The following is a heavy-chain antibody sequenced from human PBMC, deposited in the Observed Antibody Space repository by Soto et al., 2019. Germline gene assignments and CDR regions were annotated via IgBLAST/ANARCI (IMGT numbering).Heavy chain of an antibody. D-gene: IGHD3-16*01. CDR3: ARSYYLADAFDV. CDR2: ISAFNGNT. CDR1: GFRFSDYG. V-gene: IGHV1-18*01. Sequence: ASVKVSCKASGFRFSDYGINGLRQAPGQGLEWMGWISAFNGNTETAQGLQDRVTMTTDSSTTTAHMDLTNLTTDDTAIYYCARSYYLADAFDVWGQGTMVTV. J-gene: IGHJ3*01.